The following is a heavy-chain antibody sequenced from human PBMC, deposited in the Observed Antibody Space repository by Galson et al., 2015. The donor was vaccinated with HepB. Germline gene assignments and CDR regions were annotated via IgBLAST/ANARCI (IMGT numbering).Heavy chain of an antibody. Sequence: SLRLSCAASGFTFSDPYMSWIRQAPGKGLEWVSYISGSGTDTNYAGSVKGRFTISRDNAKNSLYLQMNSLEAEDTALYYCAKGAPGADSWGQGTLVTVSS. J-gene: IGHJ4*02. V-gene: IGHV3-11*06. CDR1: GFTFSDPY. CDR2: ISGSGTDT. CDR3: AKGAPGADS.